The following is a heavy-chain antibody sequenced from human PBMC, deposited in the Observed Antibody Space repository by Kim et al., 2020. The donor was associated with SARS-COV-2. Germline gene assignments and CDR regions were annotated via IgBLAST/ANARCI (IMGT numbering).Heavy chain of an antibody. V-gene: IGHV4-59*08. CDR1: GGSISSYY. CDR2: IYYSGST. CDR3: ARLDSSGWSFDY. D-gene: IGHD6-19*01. Sequence: SETLSLTCTVSGGSISSYYWSWIRQPPGKGLEWIGYIYYSGSTNYNPSLKSRVTISVDTSKTQFSLKLSPVTAADTAVYYCARLDSSGWSFDYWGQGTLVTVSS. J-gene: IGHJ4*02.